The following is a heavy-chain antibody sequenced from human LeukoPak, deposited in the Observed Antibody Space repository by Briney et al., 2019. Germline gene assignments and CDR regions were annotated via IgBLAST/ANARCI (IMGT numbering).Heavy chain of an antibody. V-gene: IGHV3-48*03. CDR2: ISSSGSTI. J-gene: IGHJ4*02. CDR3: AKAVAAAGTGGYL. CDR1: GFTFSSYE. D-gene: IGHD6-13*01. Sequence: GGSLRLSYAASGFTFSSYEMNWVRQAPGKGLEWVSYISSSGSTIYYADSVKGRFTISRDNAKNSLYLQMNSLRAEDTAVYYCAKAVAAAGTGGYLWGQGTLVTVSS.